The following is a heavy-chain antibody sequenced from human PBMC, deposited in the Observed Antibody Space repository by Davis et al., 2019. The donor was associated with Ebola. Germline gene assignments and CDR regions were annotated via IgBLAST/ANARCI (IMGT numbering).Heavy chain of an antibody. J-gene: IGHJ3*01. Sequence: GGSLRLSCAASGFTFSSYAMTWARQAPGKGLEWVSALTSSGGSTYYADSVKGRFTISRDNSKNTLHLQMDSLRVEDTAIYYCAKDTPNIWFDVWGQGTMVAVSS. CDR3: AKDTPNIWFDV. CDR1: GFTFSSYA. CDR2: LTSSGGST. V-gene: IGHV3-23*01. D-gene: IGHD2-15*01.